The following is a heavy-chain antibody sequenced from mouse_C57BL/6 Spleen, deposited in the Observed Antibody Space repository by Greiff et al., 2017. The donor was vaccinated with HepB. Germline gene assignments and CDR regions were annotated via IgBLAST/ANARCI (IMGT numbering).Heavy chain of an antibody. V-gene: IGHV5-9-1*02. CDR1: GFTFSSYA. CDR3: TSQLTGSSYFDY. D-gene: IGHD4-1*01. J-gene: IGHJ2*01. Sequence: EVKVEESGEGLVKPGGSLKLSCAASGFTFSSYAMSWVRQTPEKRLEWVAYISSGGDYIYYADTVKGRFTISRDNARNTLYLQMSSLKSEDTAMYYCTSQLTGSSYFDYWGQGTTLTVSS. CDR2: ISSGGDYI.